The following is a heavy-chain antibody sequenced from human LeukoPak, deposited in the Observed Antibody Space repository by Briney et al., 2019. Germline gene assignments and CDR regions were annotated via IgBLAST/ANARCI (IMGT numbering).Heavy chain of an antibody. Sequence: SETLSLTCTVSGGSISSYYWSWIRQPPGKGLEWIGYIYYSGSTNYNPSLKSRVTMSVDTSKNQFSLKLSSVTAADTAVYYCARGQTVDTAMVRSAFDIWGQGTMVTVSS. CDR3: ARGQTVDTAMVRSAFDI. CDR2: IYYSGST. CDR1: GGSISSYY. J-gene: IGHJ3*02. D-gene: IGHD5-18*01. V-gene: IGHV4-59*12.